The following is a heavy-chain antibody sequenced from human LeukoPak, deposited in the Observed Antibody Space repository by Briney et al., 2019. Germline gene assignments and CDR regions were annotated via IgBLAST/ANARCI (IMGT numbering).Heavy chain of an antibody. J-gene: IGHJ4*02. CDR3: AKESAVMEDY. CDR1: GFAFSSYA. D-gene: IGHD3-16*01. Sequence: GRSLRLSCAASGFAFSSYAMSWVRQAPGKGLEWVSAISGSGGSTYYADSVKGRFTISRDNSKNTLYLQMNSPRAEDTAVYYCAKESAVMEDYWGQGTLVTVSS. V-gene: IGHV3-23*01. CDR2: ISGSGGST.